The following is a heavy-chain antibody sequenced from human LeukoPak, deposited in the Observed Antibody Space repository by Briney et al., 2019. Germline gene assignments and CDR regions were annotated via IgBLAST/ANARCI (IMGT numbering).Heavy chain of an antibody. D-gene: IGHD2-2*01. J-gene: IGHJ4*02. Sequence: GGSLRLSCSASGFTFSAYWMSWVRQAPGKGLEWVANIKQDGSEKYYVDSAKGRFTISRDNAKNSLYLQMNSLRGEDTAVYYCARDTPGEESHWGQGTLVTVSS. CDR2: IKQDGSEK. V-gene: IGHV3-7*01. CDR3: ARDTPGEESH. CDR1: GFTFSAYW.